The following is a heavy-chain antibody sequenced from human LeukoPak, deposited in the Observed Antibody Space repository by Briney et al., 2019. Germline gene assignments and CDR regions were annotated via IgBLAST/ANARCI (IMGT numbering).Heavy chain of an antibody. J-gene: IGHJ4*02. CDR2: ISYSGSP. CDR3: AGHHPRNTVDF. Sequence: SETLSLTCTVSGGSISSGDYYWSWIRQPPGKGLEWIGYISYSGSPYYNPSLKSRVTISVDTSKNQFSLKLSSVTAADTAVYYCAGHHPRNTVDFWGQGTLVTVSS. V-gene: IGHV4-30-4*01. CDR1: GGSISSGDYY. D-gene: IGHD2/OR15-2a*01.